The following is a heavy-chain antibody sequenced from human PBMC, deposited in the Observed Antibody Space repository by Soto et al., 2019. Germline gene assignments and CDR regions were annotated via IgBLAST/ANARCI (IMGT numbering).Heavy chain of an antibody. Sequence: QVQLVESGGGVVQPGRALRLSCAASEFAFSTHAMHWVRQAPGEGLEWVAVISFDGTNKYYADSVKGRFTISRDNSRSTLYLQMNSLRIEHTAVYYCSASRDYNWFDPWGQGTLVTVSS. CDR2: ISFDGTNK. J-gene: IGHJ5*02. V-gene: IGHV3-30-3*01. CDR1: EFAFSTHA. CDR3: SASRDYNWFDP. D-gene: IGHD2-21*02.